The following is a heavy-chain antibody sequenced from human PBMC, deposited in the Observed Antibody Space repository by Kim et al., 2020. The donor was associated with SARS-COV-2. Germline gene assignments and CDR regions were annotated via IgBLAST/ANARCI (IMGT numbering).Heavy chain of an antibody. Sequence: GGSLRLSCAASGFTVSSYYMSWVRQAPGKGLEWVSVIYSGGSTYYADSVMGRFTIFSDNSKNTLYLQLNSMRAEDTAVYYCSRDYYDSSGSGYWGQGTLV. CDR3: SRDYYDSSGSGY. V-gene: IGHV3-53*01. CDR2: IYSGGST. J-gene: IGHJ4*02. D-gene: IGHD3-22*01. CDR1: GFTVSSYY.